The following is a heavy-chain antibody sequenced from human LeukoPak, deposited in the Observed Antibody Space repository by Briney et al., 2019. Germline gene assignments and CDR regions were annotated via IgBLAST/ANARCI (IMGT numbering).Heavy chain of an antibody. Sequence: PSETLSLTCTVSGGSINSNSHHWGWIRQPPGKGLEWIGEINHSGSTNYNPSLKSRVTISVDTSKNQFSLKLSSVTAADTAVYYCAACRGHVPFDYWGQGTLVTVSS. V-gene: IGHV4-39*07. D-gene: IGHD3-16*01. CDR3: AACRGHVPFDY. CDR1: GGSINSNSHH. J-gene: IGHJ4*02. CDR2: INHSGST.